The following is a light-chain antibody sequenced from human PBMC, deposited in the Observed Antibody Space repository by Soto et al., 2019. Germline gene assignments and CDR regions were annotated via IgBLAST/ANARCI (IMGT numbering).Light chain of an antibody. CDR2: QDN. CDR1: ELGDRY. J-gene: IGLJ2*01. CDR3: QAWDSTTVV. V-gene: IGLV3-1*01. Sequence: SYELTQPPSVSVSPGQTAIITCSGDELGDRYSCWYQQRPGQSPVLVIYQDNKRPSGIPERFSGSNSGNTATLTITGAQGMDEAEYYCQAWDSTTVVFGGGTKLTVL.